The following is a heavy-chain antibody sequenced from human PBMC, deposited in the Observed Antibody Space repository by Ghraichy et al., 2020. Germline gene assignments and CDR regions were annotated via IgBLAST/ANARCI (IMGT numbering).Heavy chain of an antibody. D-gene: IGHD4-17*01. Sequence: GSLRLSCVASGLIFSTYAMTWVRQGPGKGLVWVSSIRGSGDIIYYADSVRGRFTVSRDNSQNTLYLQMNSLRAEDTAVYYCAKDPNGDYVGAFDSWGQGTMVTVSS. CDR3: AKDPNGDYVGAFDS. V-gene: IGHV3-23*01. J-gene: IGHJ3*02. CDR2: IRGSGDII. CDR1: GLIFSTYA.